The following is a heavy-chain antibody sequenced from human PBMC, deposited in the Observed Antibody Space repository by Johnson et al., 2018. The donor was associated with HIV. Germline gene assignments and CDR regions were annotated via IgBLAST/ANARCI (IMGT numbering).Heavy chain of an antibody. V-gene: IGHV3-74*02. D-gene: IGHD3-16*01. Sequence: VQLVESGGGVVQPGRSLRLSCAASGFTFDDYGMSWVRQAPGKGLEWVSRINSDGSGTSYADSVKGRFTISRDNAKNTLYLQMNSLRVEDTAVYYCAKCIWGSSLIDVFDIWGQGTTVIVSS. J-gene: IGHJ3*02. CDR2: INSDGSGT. CDR3: AKCIWGSSLIDVFDI. CDR1: GFTFDDYG.